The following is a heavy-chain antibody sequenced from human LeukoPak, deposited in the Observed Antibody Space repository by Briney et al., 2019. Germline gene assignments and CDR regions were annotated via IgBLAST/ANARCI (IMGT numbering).Heavy chain of an antibody. CDR2: IGSSSSYI. V-gene: IGHV3-21*01. CDR1: GFSFSSYN. D-gene: IGHD3-10*01. Sequence: GGSLRLSCAASGFSFSSYNMNWVRQAPGKGLEWVSVIGSSSSYIYYADSLKGRFTISRDNAKNSLYLQMNSLRAEDTAVYYCARGGELSIRGAFDIWGQGTMVTVSS. CDR3: ARGGELSIRGAFDI. J-gene: IGHJ3*02.